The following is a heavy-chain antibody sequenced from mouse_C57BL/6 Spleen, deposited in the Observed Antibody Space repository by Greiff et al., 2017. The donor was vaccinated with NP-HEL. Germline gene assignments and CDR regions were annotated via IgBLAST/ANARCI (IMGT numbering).Heavy chain of an antibody. J-gene: IGHJ4*01. D-gene: IGHD2-2*01. V-gene: IGHV14-4*01. Sequence: EVQLQQSGAELVRPGASVKLSCTASGFNIKDDYMHWVKRRPEQGLEWIGWIDPENGDTEYASKFQGKATITADTSSNTAYLQLSSLTSEDTAVYYCTRLRQRGYAMDYWGQGTSVTVSS. CDR3: TRLRQRGYAMDY. CDR2: IDPENGDT. CDR1: GFNIKDDY.